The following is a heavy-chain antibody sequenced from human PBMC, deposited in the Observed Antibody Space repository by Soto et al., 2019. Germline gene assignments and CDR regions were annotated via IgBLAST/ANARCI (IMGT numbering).Heavy chain of an antibody. J-gene: IGHJ6*02. V-gene: IGHV3-21*01. CDR2: ISSSSSYI. CDR3: ATWLEYPYYYYGMDV. CDR1: GFTFSSYS. D-gene: IGHD3-3*01. Sequence: EVQLVESGGGLVKPGGSLRLSCAASGFTFSSYSMNWVRQAPGKGLEWVSSISSSSSYIYYADSVKGRFTISRDNAKNSLYLQMNSLRAEDKAVYYCATWLEYPYYYYGMDVWGQGTTGTVSS.